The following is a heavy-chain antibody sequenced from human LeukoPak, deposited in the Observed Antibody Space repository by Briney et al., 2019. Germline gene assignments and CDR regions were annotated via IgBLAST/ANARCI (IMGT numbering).Heavy chain of an antibody. D-gene: IGHD3-10*01. J-gene: IGHJ4*02. Sequence: SETLSLTCTVSGGSISSYYWSWIRQPPGKRLEWIGHIYYSGSTNYNPSLKSRVSMSVDTSKNQFSLKLSSVTAADTAIYFCATHYAGSPSNYFDYWGQGTLVTVSS. CDR2: IYYSGST. V-gene: IGHV4-59*12. CDR1: GGSISSYY. CDR3: ATHYAGSPSNYFDY.